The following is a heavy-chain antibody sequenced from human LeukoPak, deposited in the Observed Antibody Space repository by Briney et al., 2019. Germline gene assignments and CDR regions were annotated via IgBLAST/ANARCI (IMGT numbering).Heavy chain of an antibody. Sequence: ASVKVSCKASGGTFSSYAISWVGQAPGQGLEWMGQIIPIFSTANYAQKFQGRVTITADESTSTAYMELSSLRSEDTAVYYCASAYYYDRSGYYSADYWGQGTLVTVSS. V-gene: IGHV1-69*01. J-gene: IGHJ4*02. D-gene: IGHD3-22*01. CDR3: ASAYYYDRSGYYSADY. CDR1: GGTFSSYA. CDR2: IIPIFSTA.